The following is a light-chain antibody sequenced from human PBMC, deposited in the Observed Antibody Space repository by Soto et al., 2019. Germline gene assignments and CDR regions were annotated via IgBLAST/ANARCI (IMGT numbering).Light chain of an antibody. CDR2: GTS. V-gene: IGKV3-20*01. CDR1: QTVGNIY. Sequence: EIVLTLSPGTLSLSPGERATLSCRASQTVGNIYLGWYQQKPGQSPRLLISGTSNRATGIPDRFSGSGSGTDFTLTISRLEPEDFAVYYCQQFGFSPNTFGHGTKVDIK. J-gene: IGKJ3*01. CDR3: QQFGFSPNT.